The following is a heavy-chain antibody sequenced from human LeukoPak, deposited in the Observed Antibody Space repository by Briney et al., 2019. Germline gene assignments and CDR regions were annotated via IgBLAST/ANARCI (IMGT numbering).Heavy chain of an antibody. D-gene: IGHD3-3*01. CDR3: ARDEAIFGAGYYYGMDV. V-gene: IGHV4-31*11. Sequence: SETLSLTCAVSGGSISSGGHYWSWIRQRPGKGLEWIGYINYSGSTYYNPSLKSRVSISLDTSQNHFSLRLSSVTAADTAVYYCARDEAIFGAGYYYGMDVWGQGTTVTVSS. CDR2: INYSGST. CDR1: GGSISSGGHY. J-gene: IGHJ6*02.